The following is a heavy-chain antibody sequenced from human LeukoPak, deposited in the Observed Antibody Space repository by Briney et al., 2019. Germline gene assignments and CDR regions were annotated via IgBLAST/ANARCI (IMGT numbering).Heavy chain of an antibody. CDR3: ARHPPQGSY. D-gene: IGHD1-26*01. J-gene: IGHJ4*02. Sequence: SETLSLTCAVYGGSFSGYYWSWIRQPPGKGLEWIGEINHSGSTNYNPSLKSRVTISVDTSKNQFSLKLSSVTAADTAVYYCARHPPQGSYWGQGTLVIVSS. CDR1: GGSFSGYY. CDR2: INHSGST. V-gene: IGHV4-34*01.